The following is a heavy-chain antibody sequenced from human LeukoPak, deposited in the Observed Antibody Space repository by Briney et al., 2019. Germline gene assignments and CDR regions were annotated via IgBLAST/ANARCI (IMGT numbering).Heavy chain of an antibody. Sequence: GGSLRLSCAASGFTFSSYWMHWVRQAPGKGLVWVSRINSDGSSTSYADSVKGRFTISRDNSKNTLYLQMNSLRAEDTAVYYCAKVAPRYLGELSLDYWGQGTLVTVSS. CDR1: GFTFSSYW. CDR2: INSDGSST. D-gene: IGHD3-10*01. J-gene: IGHJ4*02. V-gene: IGHV3-74*01. CDR3: AKVAPRYLGELSLDY.